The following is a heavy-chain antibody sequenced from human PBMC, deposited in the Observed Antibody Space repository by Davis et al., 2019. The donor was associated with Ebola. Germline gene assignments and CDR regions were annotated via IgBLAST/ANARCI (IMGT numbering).Heavy chain of an antibody. CDR1: GLTFESYW. V-gene: IGHV3-7*01. D-gene: IGHD3-22*01. J-gene: IGHJ5*01. CDR2: IKPDGSVK. CDR3: ARGLTNVIESMGTGGYNWFDS. Sequence: GESLKISCAASGLTFESYWMTWVRQSPGKGLEWVANIKPDGSVKGYVDSLRGRFTISRDNSKNTLFLQMNSLRAEDTAVYYCARGLTNVIESMGTGGYNWFDSWGQGTLVTVSS.